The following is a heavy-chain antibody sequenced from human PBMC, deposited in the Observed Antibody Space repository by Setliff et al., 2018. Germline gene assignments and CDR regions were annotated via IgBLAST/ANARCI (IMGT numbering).Heavy chain of an antibody. J-gene: IGHJ4*02. V-gene: IGHV1-18*01. Sequence: ASVKVSCKASGYIFTSYGISWVRQAPGQKLEYLGWIGGYNGNTNYAQKLQGRVTMTIDTFTSTVYMELRNLRSDDTAVYYCAREYRGELHYWGQGTLVTVSS. CDR2: IGGYNGNT. CDR3: AREYRGELHY. CDR1: GYIFTSYG. D-gene: IGHD1-26*01.